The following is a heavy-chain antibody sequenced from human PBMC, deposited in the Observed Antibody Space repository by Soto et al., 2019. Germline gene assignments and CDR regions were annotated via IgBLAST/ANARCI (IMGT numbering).Heavy chain of an antibody. D-gene: IGHD3-22*01. CDR1: GFALSSYS. CDR3: ASSGNYDSSGYLDY. Sequence: GGSLRLSCAVSGFALSSYSIAWVRQAPGKGLEWVSYISSSGSTIYYADSVKGRFTISRDNAKNSLYLQMNSLRAEDTAVYYCASSGNYDSSGYLDYWGQGTLVTVSS. CDR2: ISSSGSTI. J-gene: IGHJ4*02. V-gene: IGHV3-48*04.